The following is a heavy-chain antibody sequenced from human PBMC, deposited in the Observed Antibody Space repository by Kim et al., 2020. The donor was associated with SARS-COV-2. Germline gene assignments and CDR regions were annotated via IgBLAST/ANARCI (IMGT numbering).Heavy chain of an antibody. CDR3: ARATITFGVMPHGYFDY. Sequence: ASVKVSCKASGYTFTSYAMHWVRQAPGQRLEWMGWINAGNGNTIYSQKFQGRVTITRDTSASTAYMELSSLRSEDTAVYYCARATITFGVMPHGYFDYWGQGTLVTVSS. D-gene: IGHD3-16*01. CDR1: GYTFTSYA. CDR2: INAGNGNT. J-gene: IGHJ4*02. V-gene: IGHV1-3*01.